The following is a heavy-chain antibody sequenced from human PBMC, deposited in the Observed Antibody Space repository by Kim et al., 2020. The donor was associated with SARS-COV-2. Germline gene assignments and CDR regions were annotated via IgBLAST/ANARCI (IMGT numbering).Heavy chain of an antibody. V-gene: IGHV3-23*01. CDR3: AKDLTTVTPSAFDI. J-gene: IGHJ3*02. D-gene: IGHD4-17*01. Sequence: ADSVKGRFTISRDNSKNTLYLQMNSLRAEDTAVYYCAKDLTTVTPSAFDIWGQGTMVTVSS.